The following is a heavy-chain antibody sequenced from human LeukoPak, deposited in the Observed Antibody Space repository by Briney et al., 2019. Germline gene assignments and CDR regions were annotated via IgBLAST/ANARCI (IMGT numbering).Heavy chain of an antibody. Sequence: GSLRLSCAASGFTFSSNSMNWVRQAPGKGLEWVANIKQDGSEKYYVDSVKGGFTISRDNAKNSLFLQMNRLRAEDTAVYYCAREGSQSASGTYPGNDWGQGTLVTVSS. CDR3: AREGSQSASGTYPGND. CDR1: GFTFSSNS. V-gene: IGHV3-7*01. CDR2: IKQDGSEK. J-gene: IGHJ4*02. D-gene: IGHD1-26*01.